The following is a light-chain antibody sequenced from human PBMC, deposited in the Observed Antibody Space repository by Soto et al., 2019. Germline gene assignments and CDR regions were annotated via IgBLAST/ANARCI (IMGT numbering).Light chain of an antibody. CDR1: QSISSY. Sequence: IQMTQSPSSLSASVGDRVTITCRASQSISSYLNWYQQKPGKAPKLLIYAASSLESGVPSRFSGSGSGTEFTLTISSLQPDDFATYYCQQYDSYPWTFGQGTKVDIK. CDR2: AAS. CDR3: QQYDSYPWT. J-gene: IGKJ1*01. V-gene: IGKV1-5*01.